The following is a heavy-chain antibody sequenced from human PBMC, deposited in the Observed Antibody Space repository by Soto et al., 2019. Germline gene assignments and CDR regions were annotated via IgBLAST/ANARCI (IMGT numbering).Heavy chain of an antibody. D-gene: IGHD3-3*01. J-gene: IGHJ4*02. V-gene: IGHV4-30-4*01. Sequence: SETLSLTCTVSGGSISSGDYYWSWIRQPPGKGLEWIGYIYYSGSTYYNPSLKSRVTISVDTSKNQFSLKLSSVTAADTAVYYCARESLYDFWSGFDYWGQGTLVTVSS. CDR1: GGSISSGDYY. CDR3: ARESLYDFWSGFDY. CDR2: IYYSGST.